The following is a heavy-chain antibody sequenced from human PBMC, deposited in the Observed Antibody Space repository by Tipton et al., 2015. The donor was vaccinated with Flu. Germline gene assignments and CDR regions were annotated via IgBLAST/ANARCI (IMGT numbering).Heavy chain of an antibody. Sequence: GSLRLSCAASGFSFSSHGMSWVRQTPEKGLEWIGNVHQTGTTYYNPSLRSRVTIAVDRPKNQFSLRLTSVTAADTAVYYCARRDYSNYVSEPKNWFDPWGQGTLVTVSS. CDR3: ARRDYSNYVSEPKNWFDP. D-gene: IGHD4-11*01. CDR2: VHQTGTT. V-gene: IGHV4-4*02. CDR1: GFSFSSHGM. J-gene: IGHJ5*02.